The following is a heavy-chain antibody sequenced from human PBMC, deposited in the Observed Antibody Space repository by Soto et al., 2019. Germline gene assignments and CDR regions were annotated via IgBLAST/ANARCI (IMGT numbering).Heavy chain of an antibody. CDR3: ARFRGSYGMDV. CDR1: GGTFSSYT. D-gene: IGHD3-10*01. V-gene: IGHV1-69*02. Sequence: QVQLVQSGAEVKKPGSSVKVSCKASGGTFSSYTISWVRQAPGQGLEWMGRIIPILGIANYAQKFQGRVTTTADKSSSTAYMELRSLRSEAMAVEYCARFRGSYGMDVWGQGTTVTVSS. J-gene: IGHJ6*02. CDR2: IIPILGIA.